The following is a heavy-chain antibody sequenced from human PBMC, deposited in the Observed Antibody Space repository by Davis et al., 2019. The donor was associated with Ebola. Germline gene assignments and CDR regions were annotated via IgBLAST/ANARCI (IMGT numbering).Heavy chain of an antibody. CDR2: ITSSSSTI. Sequence: GGSLRLSCAASGFTFSSYSMNWVRQAPGKGLEWVSYITSSSSTIYYADSVKGRFTISRDNAKNSLYLQMNSLRDEDTAVYYCARGRYYDYIWGSYRPTAHFDYWGQGTLVTVSS. J-gene: IGHJ4*02. CDR3: ARGRYYDYIWGSYRPTAHFDY. V-gene: IGHV3-48*02. CDR1: GFTFSSYS. D-gene: IGHD3-16*02.